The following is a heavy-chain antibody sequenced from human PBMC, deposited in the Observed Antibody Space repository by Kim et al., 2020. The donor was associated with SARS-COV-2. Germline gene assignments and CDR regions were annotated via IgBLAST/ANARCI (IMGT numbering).Heavy chain of an antibody. D-gene: IGHD3-10*01. V-gene: IGHV4-59*08. CDR2: MFYNGGT. Sequence: SETLSLTCTVSGGSISSYHWSWIRQPPGKGLEWLAYMFYNGGTDYNPSLKSRLTASIDTSKNQFSLKLRSVTATDTAIYYCARHLRGSEPFFYLDSWGQGALVTVS. CDR1: GGSISSYH. CDR3: ARHLRGSEPFFYLDS. J-gene: IGHJ4*02.